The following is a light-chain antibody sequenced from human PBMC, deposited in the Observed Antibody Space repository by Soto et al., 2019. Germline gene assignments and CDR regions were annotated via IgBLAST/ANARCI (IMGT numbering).Light chain of an antibody. J-gene: IGLJ3*02. Sequence: QSALTQPASVSGSPGQSITISCTGTSSDIGYYNYVSWYQQYPGKAPKLMIYEVSNRPSGVSNRFSGSKSANTASLTISGLQAEDEADYYCTSFTRSSTWVFGGGTKVTVL. CDR1: SSDIGYYNY. V-gene: IGLV2-14*01. CDR2: EVS. CDR3: TSFTRSSTWV.